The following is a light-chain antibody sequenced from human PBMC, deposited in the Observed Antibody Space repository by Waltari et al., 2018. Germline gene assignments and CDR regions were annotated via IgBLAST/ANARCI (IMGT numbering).Light chain of an antibody. J-gene: IGLJ2*01. V-gene: IGLV3-21*02. CDR3: HVWDTGSDSQI. CDR2: DDS. Sequence: SYVLTQPPSVSVAPGQTAKITCGGNNLGSKNVHWYQQRPGQAPVLVVHDDSERPSGIPERFSGSNSRNTATLTVHRVEAGDEADYYCHVWDTGSDSQIFGGGTKPTVL. CDR1: NLGSKN.